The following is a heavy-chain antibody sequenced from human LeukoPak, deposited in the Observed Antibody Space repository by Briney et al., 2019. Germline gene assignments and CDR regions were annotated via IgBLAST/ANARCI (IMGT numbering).Heavy chain of an antibody. D-gene: IGHD3-3*01. J-gene: IGHJ3*02. CDR3: ASASIFGVVTYAFDI. CDR1: GGSISSYY. Sequence: SETLSLTCTVSGGSISSYYWSWIRQPPGKGLEWIGYIYYSGSTNYNPSLKSRVTISVDTSKNQFSLKLSSVTAADTAVYYCASASIFGVVTYAFDIWGQGTMVTVSS. CDR2: IYYSGST. V-gene: IGHV4-59*08.